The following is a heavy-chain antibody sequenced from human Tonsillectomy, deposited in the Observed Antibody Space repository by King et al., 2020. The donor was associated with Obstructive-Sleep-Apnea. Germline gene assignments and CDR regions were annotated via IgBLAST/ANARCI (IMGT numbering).Heavy chain of an antibody. CDR2: INSDGSST. CDR3: AIAEGCSSTSCYADAYFDY. CDR1: GFTFSSYW. J-gene: IGHJ4*02. V-gene: IGHV3-74*01. Sequence: VQLVESGGGLVQPGGSLRLSCAASGFTFSSYWMHWVRQAPGKGLVWVSRINSDGSSTSYADSVKGRFTISRDNAKNTLYLQMNSLRAEDTAVYYCAIAEGCSSTSCYADAYFDYWGQGTLVTVSS. D-gene: IGHD2-2*01.